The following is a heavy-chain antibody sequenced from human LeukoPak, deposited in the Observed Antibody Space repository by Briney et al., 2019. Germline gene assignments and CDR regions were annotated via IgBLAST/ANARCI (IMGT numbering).Heavy chain of an antibody. CDR2: ISYDGSNK. CDR1: GFTFRSYG. Sequence: GGSLRLSCACCGFTFRSYGLLWVRQAPGKGLEWVAVISYDGSNKYYADSVKGRFTISRDNSKNTLYLQMNSLRAEDTAVYYCARNRERGSGSLYYDYWGQGTLVTVSS. V-gene: IGHV3-30*03. J-gene: IGHJ4*02. CDR3: ARNRERGSGSLYYDY. D-gene: IGHD3-10*01.